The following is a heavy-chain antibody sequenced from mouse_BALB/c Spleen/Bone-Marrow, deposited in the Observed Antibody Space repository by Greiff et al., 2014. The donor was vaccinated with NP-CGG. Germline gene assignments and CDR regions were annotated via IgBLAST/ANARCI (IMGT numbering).Heavy chain of an antibody. CDR2: IDPASGNT. D-gene: IGHD1-1*01. CDR3: AAYYYVSSYGFAY. Sequence: EVQLQQSGAELVKPGASVKLSCTASGFNIKDNYMHWVKQRPEQGLEWIGRIDPASGNTKYDQKFQGKATIASDTSSNTAYLQLSSLTSDAIAVYYCAAYYYVSSYGFAYWGQGTLVTVSA. V-gene: IGHV14-3*02. J-gene: IGHJ3*01. CDR1: GFNIKDNY.